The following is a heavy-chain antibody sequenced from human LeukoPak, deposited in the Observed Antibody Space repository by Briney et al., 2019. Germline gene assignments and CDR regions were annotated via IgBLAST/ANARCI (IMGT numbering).Heavy chain of an antibody. Sequence: SVKVSCKASGGTFSSYAINWVRQAPGQGLEWMGGIIPIFGTANYAQKFQGRVTITTDESTGTAYVELSSLRSEDTAVYYCARGPELERFDYWGQGTLVTVSS. J-gene: IGHJ4*02. CDR3: ARGPELERFDY. D-gene: IGHD1-1*01. CDR1: GGTFSSYA. V-gene: IGHV1-69*05. CDR2: IIPIFGTA.